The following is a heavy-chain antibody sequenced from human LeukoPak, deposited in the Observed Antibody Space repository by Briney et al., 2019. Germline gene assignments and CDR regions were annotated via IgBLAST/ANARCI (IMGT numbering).Heavy chain of an antibody. Sequence: KPSETLSLTCIVSGGSISSYYWSWIRQPPGRGLEWIGYIYYSGSTNYNPSLKSRVTISVDTSKNQFSLKLSSVTAADTAVYYCARDTSWDGYNPTEGDAFDIWGQGTMVTVSS. J-gene: IGHJ3*02. V-gene: IGHV4-59*01. D-gene: IGHD5-24*01. CDR1: GGSISSYY. CDR2: IYYSGST. CDR3: ARDTSWDGYNPTEGDAFDI.